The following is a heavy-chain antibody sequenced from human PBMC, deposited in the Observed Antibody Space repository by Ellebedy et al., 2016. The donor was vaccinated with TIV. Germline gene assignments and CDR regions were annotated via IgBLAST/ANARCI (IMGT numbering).Heavy chain of an antibody. CDR2: IYPGDSGT. V-gene: IGHV5-51*01. J-gene: IGHJ4*02. Sequence: GESLKISCQRTGYSFPRYWIAWVRQMPGKGLEWMGLIYPGDSGTRYSPSFQGQVTISADKSIITAYLQWSTLKASDTAMYYCASYYGSGSYYSLDYWGQGTLVTVSS. D-gene: IGHD3-10*01. CDR1: GYSFPRYW. CDR3: ASYYGSGSYYSLDY.